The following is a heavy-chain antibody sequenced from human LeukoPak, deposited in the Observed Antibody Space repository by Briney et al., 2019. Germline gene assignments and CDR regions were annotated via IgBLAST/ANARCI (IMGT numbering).Heavy chain of an antibody. CDR3: ARDHPQSLCTNGVCYGPFDP. J-gene: IGHJ5*02. Sequence: ASVKVSCKASGYTFTSYGISWVRQAPGQGLEWMGWISAYNGNTNYAQKLQGRVTMTTDTSTSTAYMELRSLRSEDTAVYYCARDHPQSLCTNGVCYGPFDPWGQGTLVTVSS. D-gene: IGHD2-8*01. CDR1: GYTFTSYG. CDR2: ISAYNGNT. V-gene: IGHV1-18*01.